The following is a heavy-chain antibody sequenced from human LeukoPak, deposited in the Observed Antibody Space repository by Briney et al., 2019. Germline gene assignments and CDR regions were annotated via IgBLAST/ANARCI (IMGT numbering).Heavy chain of an antibody. V-gene: IGHV3-74*01. CDR2: INIDGGT. J-gene: IGHJ1*01. D-gene: IGHD3-22*01. Sequence: GGCLRLSCAASGFTFSTYWMHWVRQAPGKGLVWVSRINIDGGTNYADSVKGRFTFSRDNAKKTVSLQMNSLRPEDTGVYYRARAPSEIGGYYPEYFRHWGQGTLVTVSS. CDR3: ARAPSEIGGYYPEYFRH. CDR1: GFTFSTYW.